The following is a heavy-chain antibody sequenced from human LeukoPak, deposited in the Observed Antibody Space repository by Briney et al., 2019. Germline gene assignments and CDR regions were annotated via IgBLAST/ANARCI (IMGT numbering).Heavy chain of an antibody. J-gene: IGHJ5*02. CDR1: GFTVSSNY. CDR3: ARDTTLKIAAAPGDP. V-gene: IGHV3-66*01. CDR2: IYTSGST. Sequence: PGGSLRLSCAASGFTVSSNYMSWVRQAPGKGLEWVSVIYTSGSTYYADSVKGRFTISRDNSQNTLYLQMNSLRAEDTAVYYCARDTTLKIAAAPGDPWGQGTLVTVSS. D-gene: IGHD6-13*01.